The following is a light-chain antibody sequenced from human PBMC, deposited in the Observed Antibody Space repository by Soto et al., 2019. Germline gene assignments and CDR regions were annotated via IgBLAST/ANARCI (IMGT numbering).Light chain of an antibody. J-gene: IGKJ1*01. CDR2: AAS. CDR3: QQYGGSMT. CDR1: QSVSRSY. V-gene: IGKV3-20*01. Sequence: LVMPQYPATLSVSPGERATLSCMASQSVSRSYLSWYQQKPGQAPRLLIYAASSRDTGIPDRFSGSGSGTDFTLTISRLEPEDFAVYYCQQYGGSMTFGQGTKVDI.